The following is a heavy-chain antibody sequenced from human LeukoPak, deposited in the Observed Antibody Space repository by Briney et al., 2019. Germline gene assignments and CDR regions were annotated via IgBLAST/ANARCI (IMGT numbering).Heavy chain of an antibody. D-gene: IGHD3-22*01. V-gene: IGHV4-30-2*01. CDR2: IYHSGST. CDR3: ARGQLGTHSYYYDSRRPRDDAFDI. Sequence: SETLSLTCAVSGGSISSGGYSWSWIRQPPGKGLEWIGYIYHSGSTYYNPSLKSRVTISVDRSKNQFSLKLSSVTAADTAVYYCARGQLGTHSYYYDSRRPRDDAFDIWGQGTMVTVSS. CDR1: GGSISSGGYS. J-gene: IGHJ3*02.